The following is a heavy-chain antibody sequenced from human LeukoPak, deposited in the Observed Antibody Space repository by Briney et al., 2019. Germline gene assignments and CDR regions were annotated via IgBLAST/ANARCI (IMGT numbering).Heavy chain of an antibody. V-gene: IGHV6-1*01. D-gene: IGHD6-6*01. Sequence: SQTLSLTCAISGDSFSSNSAAWNRIRQSTSRGLEWLGRTYYRAKWYNDYAVSVNSRTTTNPDSSKNQFSLQLNSVTPEDTAVYYCARQTSSSYTFFDYWGQGTLVTVSS. CDR3: ARQTSSSYTFFDY. CDR2: TYYRAKWYN. CDR1: GDSFSSNSAA. J-gene: IGHJ4*02.